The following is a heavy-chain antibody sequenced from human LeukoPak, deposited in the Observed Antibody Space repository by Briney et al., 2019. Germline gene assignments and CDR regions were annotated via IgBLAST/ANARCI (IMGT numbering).Heavy chain of an antibody. CDR1: GGSFSGYY. D-gene: IGHD6-19*01. CDR3: ASGSSGWSYDAFDI. CDR2: INHSGST. J-gene: IGHJ3*02. Sequence: PSETLSLTCAVYGGSFSGYYWSWIRQPPGKGLEWIGEINHSGSTNYNPSLKSRVTISVDTSKNQFSLKLSSVTAADTAVYYCASGSSGWSYDAFDIWGQGTMVTVSS. V-gene: IGHV4-34*01.